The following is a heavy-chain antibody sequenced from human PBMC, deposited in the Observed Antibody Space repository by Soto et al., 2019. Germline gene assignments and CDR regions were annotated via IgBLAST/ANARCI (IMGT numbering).Heavy chain of an antibody. J-gene: IGHJ5*02. CDR3: ARGEGYCSGGSCYRWFDP. V-gene: IGHV1-3*01. Sequence: ASVKVSCKASGYTFTKYALHWVRQAPGQRLEWMGWINGGNGNTKYSQKFQGRVTITRDTSASTAYMELSSLRFEDTAVYYCARGEGYCSGGSCYRWFDPLGQGTLVIVSS. CDR1: GYTFTKYA. CDR2: INGGNGNT. D-gene: IGHD2-15*01.